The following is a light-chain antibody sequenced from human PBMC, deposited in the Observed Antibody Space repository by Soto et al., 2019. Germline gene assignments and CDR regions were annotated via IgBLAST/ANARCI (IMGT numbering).Light chain of an antibody. J-gene: IGKJ1*01. Sequence: EIVMTQSPATLSVSPGERATLSCTASQSVSSNLAWYQQKPGQAPRLLIYGASTRATGIPARFSGSGSGTEVNITISRLQSEDFAVYYCQQYNNWTPWTFGQGNKLEIK. V-gene: IGKV3-15*01. CDR1: QSVSSN. CDR2: GAS. CDR3: QQYNNWTPWT.